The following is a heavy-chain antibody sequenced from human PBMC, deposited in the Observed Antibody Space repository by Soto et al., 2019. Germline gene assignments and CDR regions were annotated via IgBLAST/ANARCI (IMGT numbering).Heavy chain of an antibody. CDR1: GYTFTSYG. D-gene: IGHD6-19*01. CDR3: ARRASGCFLDV. V-gene: IGHV1-18*01. Sequence: QVQLVQSGAEVKKPGASVKVSCKASGYTFTSYGISWVRQSPGQGLEWMGWISAYNGNTIYAQKLQGRVTMTTDTSTSTAYRELRSLRSDDTAVYYCARRASGCFLDVWGQGTTVTVSS. J-gene: IGHJ6*02. CDR2: ISAYNGNT.